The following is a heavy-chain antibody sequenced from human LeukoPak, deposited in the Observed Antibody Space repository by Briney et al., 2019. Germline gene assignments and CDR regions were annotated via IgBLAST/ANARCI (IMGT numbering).Heavy chain of an antibody. Sequence: LSLTCTVSGGSISSYYMSWIRQAPGKGLEWVSYISSSGSTIYYADSVKGRFTISRDNAKNSLYLQMNSLRAEDTAVYYCARDSAMANFDYWGQGTLVTVSS. J-gene: IGHJ4*02. V-gene: IGHV3-11*01. D-gene: IGHD5-18*01. CDR1: GGSISSYY. CDR3: ARDSAMANFDY. CDR2: ISSSGSTI.